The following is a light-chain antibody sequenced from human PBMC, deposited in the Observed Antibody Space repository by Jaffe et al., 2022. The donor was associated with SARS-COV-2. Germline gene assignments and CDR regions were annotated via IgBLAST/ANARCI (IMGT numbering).Light chain of an antibody. CDR2: DVT. CDR3: SSYRRPLFV. Sequence: QSALTQPASVSGSPGQSITISCTGTSSDVGAYNYVSWYQQHPGKAPKLMIYDVTNRPSGVSNRFSGSKSGDTASLTISGLQAEDEAEYYCSSYRRPLFVFGTGTKVTVL. J-gene: IGLJ1*01. V-gene: IGLV2-14*01. CDR1: SSDVGAYNY.